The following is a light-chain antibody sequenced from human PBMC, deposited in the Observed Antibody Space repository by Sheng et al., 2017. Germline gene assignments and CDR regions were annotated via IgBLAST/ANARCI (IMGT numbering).Light chain of an antibody. J-gene: IGKJ5*01. CDR3: QQTNSFPLIT. V-gene: IGKV1-13*02. Sequence: AIQLTQSPSSLSAFVGDSVTITCRASQGITSHLAWYQQKPGKPPKVLIYDASTLDSGVPSRFRGGGSGTDFTLTISSLQPEDIATYYCQQTNSFPLITFGQGTRLEIK. CDR2: DAS. CDR1: QGITSH.